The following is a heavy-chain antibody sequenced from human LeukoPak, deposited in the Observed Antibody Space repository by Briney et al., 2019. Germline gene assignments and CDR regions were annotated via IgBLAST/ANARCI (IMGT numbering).Heavy chain of an antibody. CDR3: AKDHDLHYYDSSGYPVHAFDI. J-gene: IGHJ3*02. CDR2: ISGSGGST. D-gene: IGHD3-22*01. V-gene: IGHV3-23*01. Sequence: PGGSLRLSCAASGFTFSSYAMSWVRQAPGKGLEWVSAISGSGGSTYYADSVKGRFTISRDNSKNTLYLQMNSLRAEDTAVYYCAKDHDLHYYDSSGYPVHAFDIWGQGTMVTVSS. CDR1: GFTFSSYA.